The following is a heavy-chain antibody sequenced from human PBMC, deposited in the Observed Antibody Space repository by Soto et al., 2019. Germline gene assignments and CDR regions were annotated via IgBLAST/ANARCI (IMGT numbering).Heavy chain of an antibody. CDR2: IYHSGGT. Sequence: QVQLQESGPGLVKPSETLSLTCAVSSYSITSGHWWSWVRQSPGQGLEWIGEIYHSGGTNYNPSLKSRVTISVDNSKNQFSLKLSSVTAADTAVYYCARSRDWCFDYWGQGTLVTVSS. CDR1: SYSITSGHW. V-gene: IGHV4-4*02. D-gene: IGHD2-15*01. J-gene: IGHJ4*02. CDR3: ARSRDWCFDY.